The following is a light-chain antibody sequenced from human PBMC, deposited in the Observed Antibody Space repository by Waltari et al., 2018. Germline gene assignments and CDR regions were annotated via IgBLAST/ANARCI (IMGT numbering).Light chain of an antibody. CDR2: DAP. V-gene: IGKV3-20*01. Sequence: EIMLTQSPGTLSLSPGERATLSCRASQSISRFLAWYQQKPGQAPRLLIYDAPTRATGIPDRFSGSGSGTDFSLTISRLEPEDIAVYYCQKYGSLPATFGQGTKVEIK. J-gene: IGKJ1*01. CDR1: QSISRF. CDR3: QKYGSLPAT.